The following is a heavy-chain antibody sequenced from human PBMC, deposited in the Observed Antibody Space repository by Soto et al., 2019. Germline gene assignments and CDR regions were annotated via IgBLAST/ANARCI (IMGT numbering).Heavy chain of an antibody. CDR3: AKDVVVGATTGLGDYYYYYGMDV. D-gene: IGHD1-26*01. J-gene: IGHJ6*02. CDR2: ISYDGSNK. CDR1: GFTFSSYG. Sequence: PGGSVRLSXAASGFTFSSYGMHWVRQAPGKGLEWVAVISYDGSNKYYADSVKGRFTISRDNSKNTLYLQMNSLRAEDTAVYYCAKDVVVGATTGLGDYYYYYGMDVWGQGTTVTVSS. V-gene: IGHV3-30*18.